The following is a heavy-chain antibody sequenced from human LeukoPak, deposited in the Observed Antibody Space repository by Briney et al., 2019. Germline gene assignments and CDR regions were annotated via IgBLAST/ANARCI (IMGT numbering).Heavy chain of an antibody. CDR2: ISYDGSNK. CDR1: GFTFSSYA. D-gene: IGHD3-22*01. J-gene: IGHJ5*02. Sequence: GGSLRLSCAASGFTFSSYATHWVRQAPGKGLEWVAVISYDGSNKYYADSVKGRFAISRDNSKNTLYLQMNSLRAEDTAVYYCARDYYDSSGYRTSSLWFDPWGQGTLVTVSS. CDR3: ARDYYDSSGYRTSSLWFDP. V-gene: IGHV3-30*09.